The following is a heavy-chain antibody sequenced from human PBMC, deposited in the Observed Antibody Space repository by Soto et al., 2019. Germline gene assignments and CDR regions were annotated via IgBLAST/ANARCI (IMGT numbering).Heavy chain of an antibody. CDR3: ARRLKLEVPGHWGYDY. CDR1: GYTFSRYW. Sequence: PGESLKISCKASGYTFSRYWIAWVRQMPGKGLEWLGIIYPGDSDTRYSPSFRGQVTMSADKSTSTAYPQWSSLTASDSAIYFCARRLKLEVPGHWGYDYWGQGTLVTVSS. V-gene: IGHV5-51*01. J-gene: IGHJ4*02. CDR2: IYPGDSDT. D-gene: IGHD2-2*01.